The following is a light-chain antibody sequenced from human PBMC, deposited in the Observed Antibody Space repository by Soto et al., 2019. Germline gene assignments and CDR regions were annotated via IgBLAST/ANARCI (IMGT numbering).Light chain of an antibody. CDR3: SSYTSSSTHVV. V-gene: IGLV2-14*03. J-gene: IGLJ2*01. Sequence: QSALTQPASVSGSPGQSITISCTGTSSDVGGYNYVSWYQQHPDKAPKLMIYDVSNRPSGVSNRFSSSKSGNTASLTISGLQAEDEADYYCSSYTSSSTHVVFGGGTKVTVL. CDR1: SSDVGGYNY. CDR2: DVS.